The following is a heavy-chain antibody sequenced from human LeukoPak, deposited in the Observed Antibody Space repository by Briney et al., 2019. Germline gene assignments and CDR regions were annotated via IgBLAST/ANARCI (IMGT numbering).Heavy chain of an antibody. CDR2: MNPNSGNT. CDR3: ATDHPRVEMATING. D-gene: IGHD5-24*01. Sequence: MNPNSGNTGYAQNFQGRVTMTEDTSTDTAYMELSSLRSEDTAVYYCATDHPRVEMATINGWGQGTLVTVSS. V-gene: IGHV1-8*01. J-gene: IGHJ4*02.